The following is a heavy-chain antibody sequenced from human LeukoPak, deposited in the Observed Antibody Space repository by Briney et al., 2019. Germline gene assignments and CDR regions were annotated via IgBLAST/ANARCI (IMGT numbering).Heavy chain of an antibody. V-gene: IGHV4-34*01. Sequence: SETLSLTCAVYGGSFSGYYWSWIRQPPGKGLEWIGEINHSGSTNYNPSLKSRVTISVDTSKNQFSLKLSSVTAADTAVYYCAREGSVVVPAAIDAFDIWGQGTMVTVSS. J-gene: IGHJ3*02. CDR2: INHSGST. CDR3: AREGSVVVPAAIDAFDI. D-gene: IGHD2-2*01. CDR1: GGSFSGYY.